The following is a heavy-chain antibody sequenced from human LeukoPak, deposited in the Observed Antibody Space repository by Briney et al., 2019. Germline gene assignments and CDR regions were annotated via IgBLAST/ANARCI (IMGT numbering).Heavy chain of an antibody. J-gene: IGHJ3*02. CDR1: GFAFSDHY. Sequence: PGGSLRLSCAASGFAFSDHYMDWVRQAPGKGLEWVGRSRNKVNGYTTEYAAPVSGRFTISRDDSQDSLYLQMNSLKTEDTAMYYCARGRGSWDAFDIWGQGTMVTVSS. CDR3: ARGRGSWDAFDI. CDR2: SRNKVNGYTT. V-gene: IGHV3-72*01. D-gene: IGHD1-26*01.